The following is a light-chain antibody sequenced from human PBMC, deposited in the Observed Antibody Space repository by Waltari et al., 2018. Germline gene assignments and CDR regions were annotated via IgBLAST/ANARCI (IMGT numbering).Light chain of an antibody. CDR2: AAS. V-gene: IGKV3-20*01. J-gene: IGKJ2*01. CDR3: QQYGSSPLYT. Sequence: EIVLTQSPGTLSLSPGERATLSCRASQSVSNNYLAWYQQKPGQAPRLLIYAASSRVTGIPDRFSGSGSGTDFTVTISRLEPEDFAVYYCQQYGSSPLYTFGQGTKLEIK. CDR1: QSVSNNY.